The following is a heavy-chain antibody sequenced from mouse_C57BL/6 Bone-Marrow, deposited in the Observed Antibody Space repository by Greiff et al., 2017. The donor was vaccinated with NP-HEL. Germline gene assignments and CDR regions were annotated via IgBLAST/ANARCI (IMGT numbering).Heavy chain of an antibody. CDR2: ISYDGSN. J-gene: IGHJ3*01. Sequence: EVKLQESGPGLVKPSQSLSLTCSVTGYSITSGYYWNWIRQFPGNKLEWMGYISYDGSNNYNPSLKNRISITRDTSKNQFFLKLNSVTTEDTATCYCARTLPAYWGQGTLVTVSA. V-gene: IGHV3-6*01. CDR3: ARTLPAY. CDR1: GYSITSGYY.